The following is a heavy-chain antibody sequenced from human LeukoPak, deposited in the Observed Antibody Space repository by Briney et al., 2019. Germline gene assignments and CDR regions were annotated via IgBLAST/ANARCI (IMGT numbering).Heavy chain of an antibody. CDR3: ASWGAAAGTRGFDY. CDR2: MNPNSGNT. V-gene: IGHV1-8*01. J-gene: IGHJ4*02. D-gene: IGHD6-13*01. CDR1: GYTFTSYD. Sequence: ASVKVSCKASGYTFTSYDINWVRQATGQGLEWMGWMNPNSGNTGYAQKFQGRVTMTRNTSISTAYMELSSLRSEDTAVYYCASWGAAAGTRGFDYWGQGTLVTVSS.